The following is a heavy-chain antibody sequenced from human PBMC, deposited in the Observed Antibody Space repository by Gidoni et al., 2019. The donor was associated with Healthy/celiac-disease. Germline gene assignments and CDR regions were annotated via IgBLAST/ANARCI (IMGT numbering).Heavy chain of an antibody. V-gene: IGHV1-18*01. CDR2: ISADNGNT. D-gene: IGHD5-12*01. CDR3: ARVGDIVATITFRYYYYLDV. CDR1: GYTFTSYG. Sequence: QVQLVQSGAEVKKPGASVKVACKASGYTFTSYGSSWVRQAPGQGLEWMGWISADNGNTISAQKLQGRVTMTTDTSTSPAYLELRSLSSDDTAVYYCARVGDIVATITFRYYYYLDVWGKGTTVPVSS. J-gene: IGHJ6*03.